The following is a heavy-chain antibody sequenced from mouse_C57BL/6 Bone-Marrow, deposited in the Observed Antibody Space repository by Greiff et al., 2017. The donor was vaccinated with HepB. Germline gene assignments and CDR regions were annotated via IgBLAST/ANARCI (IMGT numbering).Heavy chain of an antibody. Sequence: EVQLVESGGGLVQPKGSLKLSCAASGFSFNTYAMNWVRQAPGKGLEWVARIRSKSNNYATYYADSVKDRFTISRDDSESMLYLQMNNLKTEDTAMYYCVREGWYGSSYWYFDVWGTGTTVTVSS. J-gene: IGHJ1*03. CDR3: VREGWYGSSYWYFDV. V-gene: IGHV10-1*01. CDR1: GFSFNTYA. CDR2: IRSKSNNYAT. D-gene: IGHD1-1*01.